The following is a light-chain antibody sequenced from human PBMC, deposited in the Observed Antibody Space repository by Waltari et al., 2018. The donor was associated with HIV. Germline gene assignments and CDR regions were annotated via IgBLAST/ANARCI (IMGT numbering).Light chain of an antibody. CDR3: NSRDSSGNHHYV. J-gene: IGLJ1*01. CDR1: SLRSYN. V-gene: IGLV3-19*01. CDR2: GKN. Sequence: SSELTQDPAVSVALGQTVRITCQGDSLRSYNASGSQQKPGQAPVLVIYGKNNRASGIPDRFFGSSSGHTSSLTITGAQAEDEADYYCNSRDSSGNHHYVFGTGTKVTVL.